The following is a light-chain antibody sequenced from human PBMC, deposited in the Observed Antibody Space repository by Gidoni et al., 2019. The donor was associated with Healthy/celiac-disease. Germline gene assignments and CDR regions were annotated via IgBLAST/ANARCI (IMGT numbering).Light chain of an antibody. CDR2: CAS. J-gene: IGKJ4*01. CDR3: QQYYSTPPLT. V-gene: IGKV4-1*01. CDR1: QSVLYISNNKNY. Sequence: DIVMTQSPDSLAVSLGESATINCKSSQSVLYISNNKNYLAWYQQKPGQPPKLLIYCASTRESGVPDRFSGSGSGTDFTLTISRLQAEDVAVYYCQQYYSTPPLTFGGGTKVESK.